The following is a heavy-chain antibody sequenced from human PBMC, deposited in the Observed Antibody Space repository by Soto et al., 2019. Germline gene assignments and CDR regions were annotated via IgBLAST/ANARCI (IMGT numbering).Heavy chain of an antibody. CDR3: ARDHYCSGGSCYSSDYYYGMDV. V-gene: IGHV1-2*04. CDR2: INPNSGGT. CDR1: GYTFTGYY. Sequence: GASVKVSCKASGYTFTGYYMHWVRQAPGQGLEWMGWINPNSGGTNYAQKFQGWVTMTRDTSISTAYMELSRLRSDDTAVYYCARDHYCSGGSCYSSDYYYGMDVWGQGTTVTVSS. D-gene: IGHD2-15*01. J-gene: IGHJ6*02.